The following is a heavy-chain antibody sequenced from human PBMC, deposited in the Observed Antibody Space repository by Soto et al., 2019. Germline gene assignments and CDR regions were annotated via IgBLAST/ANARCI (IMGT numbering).Heavy chain of an antibody. D-gene: IGHD6-13*01. CDR2: IVPIFGTA. V-gene: IGHV1-69*13. CDR3: ARVPPAAAGTPHYYYGMDV. CDR1: GGTFSSYA. J-gene: IGHJ6*02. Sequence: ASVKVSCKASGGTFSSYAISWGRQAPGQGLEWMGGIVPIFGTANYAQKFQGRVTITADESTSTAYMELSSLRSEATAVYYCARVPPAAAGTPHYYYGMDVWGQGTTGPVSS.